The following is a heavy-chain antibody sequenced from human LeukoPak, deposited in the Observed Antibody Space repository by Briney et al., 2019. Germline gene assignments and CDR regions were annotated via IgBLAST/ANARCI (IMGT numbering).Heavy chain of an antibody. CDR2: ISWNSGSI. CDR3: AKRLGI. D-gene: IGHD7-27*01. J-gene: IGHJ4*02. V-gene: IGHV3-9*01. Sequence: GRSLRLSCAASGFTFDDYAMHWVRQAPGKGLEWVSGISWNSGSIGYADSVKGRFTISRDNAKNSLYLQMNSLRAEGTAVYYCAKRLGIGGQGTLVTVSS. CDR1: GFTFDDYA.